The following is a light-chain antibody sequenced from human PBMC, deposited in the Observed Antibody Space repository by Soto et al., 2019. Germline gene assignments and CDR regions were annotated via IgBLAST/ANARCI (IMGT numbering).Light chain of an antibody. CDR1: QTVSSN. CDR2: GAS. J-gene: IGKJ1*01. CDR3: QHYNNWPPWT. Sequence: EIVMTQSPATLSVSPGERVTLSCRASQTVSSNLAWYQQKPGQAPRLLIYGASTRATGIPARFSGRGSGTEVSLTISSLQSEDFAVYYCQHYNNWPPWTFGQGTKVEFK. V-gene: IGKV3-15*01.